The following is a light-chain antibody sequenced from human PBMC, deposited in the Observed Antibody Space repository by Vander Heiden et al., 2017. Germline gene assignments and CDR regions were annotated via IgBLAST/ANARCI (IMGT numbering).Light chain of an antibody. V-gene: IGKV2-28*01. J-gene: IGKJ3*01. Sequence: DMVMTQSPLSLPVTPGEPASTSCRSSQSLLHSNGYNYLDWYLQKPGQSPQLLIYLGSNRASGVPDRFSGSGSGTDFTLKISRVEAEDVGVYYCMQALQTPFTFGPGTKVDIK. CDR2: LGS. CDR1: QSLLHSNGYNY. CDR3: MQALQTPFT.